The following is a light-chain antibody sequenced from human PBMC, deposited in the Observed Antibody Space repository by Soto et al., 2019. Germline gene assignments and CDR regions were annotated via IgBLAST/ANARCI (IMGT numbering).Light chain of an antibody. CDR3: QQSYSTPFT. J-gene: IGKJ3*01. Sequence: DIQMTQSPSSLSASEGDRVTITCRASQSISDFLNWYQQKPGKAPKLLIYAASSLQSGVPSRFTGSGSGTDFTLTISSLQTEDFATYYCQQSYSTPFTFGPGTTVDIK. CDR1: QSISDF. V-gene: IGKV1-39*01. CDR2: AAS.